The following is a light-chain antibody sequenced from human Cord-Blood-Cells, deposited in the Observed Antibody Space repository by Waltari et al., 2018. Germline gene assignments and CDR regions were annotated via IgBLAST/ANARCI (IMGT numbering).Light chain of an antibody. Sequence: DIVMTLYPLTLLVTPGEPASISSRSSQSLLHSNGYKYLAWYLQKPWQSPQLLIYLGSNRAYGVHDRFSGSESGTDFTLKISRGEAEDVGVYYCMQALQTPPWRFGQGTKVEIK. J-gene: IGKJ1*01. CDR3: MQALQTPPWR. V-gene: IGKV2-28*01. CDR1: QSLLHSNGYKY. CDR2: LGS.